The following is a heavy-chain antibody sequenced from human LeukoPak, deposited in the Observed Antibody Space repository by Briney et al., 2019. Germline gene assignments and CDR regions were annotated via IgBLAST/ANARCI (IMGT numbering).Heavy chain of an antibody. D-gene: IGHD7-27*01. V-gene: IGHV3-48*01. CDR3: ASQTGDLDRYFDY. CDR1: GFTFSSYS. Sequence: GGSLRLSCAASGFTFSSYSMNWVRQAPGKGLEWVSYISSSSSTIYYADSVKGRFTISRDNAKNSLYLQMNSLRAEDTAVYYCASQTGDLDRYFDYWGQGTLVTVSS. J-gene: IGHJ4*02. CDR2: ISSSSSTI.